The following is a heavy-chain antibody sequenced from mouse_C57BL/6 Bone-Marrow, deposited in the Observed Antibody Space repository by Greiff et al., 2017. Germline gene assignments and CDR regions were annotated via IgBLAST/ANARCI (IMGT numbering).Heavy chain of an antibody. CDR2: ISDGGSYT. J-gene: IGHJ2*01. Sequence: EVLLLESGGGLVMPGGSLKLSCAASGSTFSSYAMSWVRQTPEQRLEWVATISDGGSYTYYPDNVKGRFTLSRDDAKNNLYLQMRHLKSEDTAMYYCARINLGFYSVSLDYWGQGTTLTVSS. CDR3: ARINLGFYSVSLDY. D-gene: IGHD2-12*01. CDR1: GSTFSSYA. V-gene: IGHV5-4*01.